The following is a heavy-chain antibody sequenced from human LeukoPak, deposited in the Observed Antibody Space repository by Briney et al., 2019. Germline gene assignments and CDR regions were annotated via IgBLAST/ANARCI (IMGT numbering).Heavy chain of an antibody. D-gene: IGHD3-22*01. CDR1: GFTFNTHA. Sequence: GGSLRLSCAASGFTFNTHAMSWVRQAPGKGLVWVSRINTDGSGTTYADSVKGRFTISRDNAKNTLYLQMDSLGAEDTAVYYCARRAFYDSSGYYLFDYWGQGTLVTVSS. CDR3: ARRAFYDSSGYYLFDY. J-gene: IGHJ4*02. V-gene: IGHV3-74*01. CDR2: INTDGSGT.